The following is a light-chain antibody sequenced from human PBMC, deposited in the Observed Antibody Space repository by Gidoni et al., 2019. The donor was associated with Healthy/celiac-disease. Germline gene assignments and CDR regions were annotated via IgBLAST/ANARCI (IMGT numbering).Light chain of an antibody. CDR2: YKSDSDK. V-gene: IGLV5-45*01. J-gene: IGLJ2*01. CDR3: MSWHSSAVV. CDR1: SGITVGTYR. Sequence: QAVLTQPASLSASPGASASLTCTLRSGITVGTYRIYWYQQKPGSPPQDLLRYKSDSDKQQGSGVPIRFSGSKDASANAGIFLISGLQSEDEADYYCMSWHSSAVVFGGGTKLTVL.